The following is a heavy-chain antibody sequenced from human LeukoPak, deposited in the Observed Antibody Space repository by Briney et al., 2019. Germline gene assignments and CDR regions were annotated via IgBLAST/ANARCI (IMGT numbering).Heavy chain of an antibody. V-gene: IGHV3-23*01. CDR1: GFTFSSYA. D-gene: IGHD3-10*01. CDR2: ISGSGGST. Sequence: GGSLRLSCAASGFTFSSYAMSWVRQAPGKGLEWVSAISGSGGSTYYADSVKGRFTISRDNSKNTLYLQMNSLIAEETAVYYCAKSVVVRGPYGMDVWGQGTTVTVSS. J-gene: IGHJ6*02. CDR3: AKSVVVRGPYGMDV.